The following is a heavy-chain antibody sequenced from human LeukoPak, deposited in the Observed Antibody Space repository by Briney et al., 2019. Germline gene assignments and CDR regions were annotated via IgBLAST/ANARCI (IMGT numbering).Heavy chain of an antibody. D-gene: IGHD2-15*01. CDR2: IYYSGST. Sequence: SETLSLTCTVSGGAISYYYWNWIRQPPGKGLEWIGYIYYSGSTNYNPSLKSRVTISVDTSKNQFSLKLSSVTAADTAVYYCARSTYCSGGSCSHNWFDPWGQGTLVTVSS. J-gene: IGHJ5*02. CDR3: ARSTYCSGGSCSHNWFDP. CDR1: GGAISYYY. V-gene: IGHV4-59*01.